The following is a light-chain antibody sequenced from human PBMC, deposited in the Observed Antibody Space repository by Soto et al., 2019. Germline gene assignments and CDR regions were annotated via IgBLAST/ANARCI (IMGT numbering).Light chain of an antibody. Sequence: EILLTQSPDSLSLSPGDRATLSCRASQSFSSTFFAWYQQKPGQAPRLLIYGASSRATGIPGRFSGSGSGTDFTLTISRLEPEDFAVYYCQQYASSVTFGQGTKVEIK. V-gene: IGKV3-20*01. CDR1: QSFSSTF. CDR2: GAS. J-gene: IGKJ1*01. CDR3: QQYASSVT.